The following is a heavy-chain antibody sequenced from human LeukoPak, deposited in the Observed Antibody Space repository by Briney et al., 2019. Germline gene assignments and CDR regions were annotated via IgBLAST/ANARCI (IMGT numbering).Heavy chain of an antibody. CDR1: GGTFSSYA. J-gene: IGHJ6*03. D-gene: IGHD3-3*01. Sequence: GASVKVSCKASGGTFSSYAISWVRQAPGQGLEWMGGIIPIFGTANYAQKFQGRVTITTDESTSTAYMELSSLRSEDTAVYYCAEGFLGYYYMDVWGKGTTVTVSS. CDR3: AEGFLGYYYMDV. CDR2: IIPIFGTA. V-gene: IGHV1-69*05.